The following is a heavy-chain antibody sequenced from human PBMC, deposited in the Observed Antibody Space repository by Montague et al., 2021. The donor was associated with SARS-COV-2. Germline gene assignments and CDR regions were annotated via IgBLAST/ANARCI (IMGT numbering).Heavy chain of an antibody. Sequence: SETLSLTCTVSGGSITSYYWAWIRQPPGKGLEWIGSIYPGGKMFYNSSPKSRVTMSIDTSENQFSLNLNSVTAADTAVYYCARHSGGSEVSGLDYWGQGTLVTVSS. V-gene: IGHV4-39*01. CDR1: GGSITSYY. CDR3: ARHSGGSEVSGLDY. J-gene: IGHJ4*02. CDR2: IYPGGKM. D-gene: IGHD3-10*01.